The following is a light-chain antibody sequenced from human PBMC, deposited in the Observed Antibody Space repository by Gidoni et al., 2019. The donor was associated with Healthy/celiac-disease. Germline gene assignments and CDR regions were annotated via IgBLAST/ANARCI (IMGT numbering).Light chain of an antibody. CDR3: QHDT. V-gene: IGKV1-5*01. Sequence: DIQMTQSPSTLSASVGDRVTITCRASQSISSWLAWYQQKPGKAPKLLIYDASSLESGVPSRFSGSGSGTEFTLTISSLQPDDFATYYCQHDTFGQGTKLEIK. J-gene: IGKJ2*01. CDR2: DAS. CDR1: QSISSW.